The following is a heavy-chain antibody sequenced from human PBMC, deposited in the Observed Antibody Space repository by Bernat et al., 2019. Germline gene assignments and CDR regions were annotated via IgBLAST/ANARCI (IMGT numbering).Heavy chain of an antibody. J-gene: IGHJ3*02. CDR1: GFTFSSYE. CDR3: ATSSSGWYETDAFDI. Sequence: EVQLVESGGGLVQPGGSLRLSCVASGFTFSSYEMNWVRQAPGKGLEWVSYISSSGSTIYYADSVKGRFTISRDNAKNSLYLQMNSLRAEDTAVYYCATSSSGWYETDAFDIWGQGTMVTVSS. D-gene: IGHD6-19*01. CDR2: ISSSGSTI. V-gene: IGHV3-48*03.